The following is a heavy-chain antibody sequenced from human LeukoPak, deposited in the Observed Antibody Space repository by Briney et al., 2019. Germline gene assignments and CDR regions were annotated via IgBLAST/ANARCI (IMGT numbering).Heavy chain of an antibody. V-gene: IGHV3-9*01. CDR1: GFTFDDYA. D-gene: IGHD6-13*01. CDR3: AKDGAGIDYYYYMDV. CDR2: ISWNSGSI. J-gene: IGHJ6*03. Sequence: PGRSLRLSCAASGFTFDDYAMHWVRQAPGKGLEWVSGISWNSGSIGYADSVKGRFTISRDNAKNSLYLQMNSLRAEDTALYYCAKDGAGIDYYYYMDVWGKGTTVTVSS.